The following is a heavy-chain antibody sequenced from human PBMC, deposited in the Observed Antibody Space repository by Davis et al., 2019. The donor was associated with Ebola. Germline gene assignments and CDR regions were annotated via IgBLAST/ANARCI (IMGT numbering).Heavy chain of an antibody. Sequence: GGSLRLSCAASGFTFSGSAMHWVRQASGKGLEWVGRIRSKANSYATAYAASVKGRFTISRDDSKNTAYLQMNSLKTEDTAVYYCTRAVWMPGIAVAGSSAPQRYYYYGMDVWGQGTTVTVSS. CDR1: GFTFSGSA. D-gene: IGHD6-19*01. J-gene: IGHJ6*02. CDR3: TRAVWMPGIAVAGSSAPQRYYYYGMDV. V-gene: IGHV3-73*01. CDR2: IRSKANSYAT.